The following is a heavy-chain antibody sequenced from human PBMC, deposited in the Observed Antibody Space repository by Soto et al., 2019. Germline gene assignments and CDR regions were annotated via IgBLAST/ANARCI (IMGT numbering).Heavy chain of an antibody. J-gene: IGHJ4*02. CDR3: ARDRDDYGSGTYYNRSDC. V-gene: IGHV1-69*01. D-gene: IGHD3-10*01. CDR1: GGIFSTYA. CDR2: IIPIFGTP. Sequence: QVQLVQSGAEVKKPGSSVKVSCKASGGIFSTYAISWLRQAPGQGLEWMGGIIPIFGTPNYAQRFQGRVTITADESTSTAYMERSRLRAEDTAVYYCARDRDDYGSGTYYNRSDCWGQGTLVTVSS.